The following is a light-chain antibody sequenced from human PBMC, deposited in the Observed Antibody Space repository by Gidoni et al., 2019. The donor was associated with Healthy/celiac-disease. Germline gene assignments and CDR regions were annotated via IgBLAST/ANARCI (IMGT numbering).Light chain of an antibody. Sequence: QSVLTQPPSVSAAPGQRVTISCTGSSSNIGAGYDLHWYQQLPGTAPKLLIYGNSNRPSGVPDRFSGSKSGTSASLAITGLQAEDEADYYCQSYDSSLSGFHVVFGGGTKLTVL. J-gene: IGLJ2*01. CDR1: SSNIGAGYD. CDR2: GNS. CDR3: QSYDSSLSGFHVV. V-gene: IGLV1-40*01.